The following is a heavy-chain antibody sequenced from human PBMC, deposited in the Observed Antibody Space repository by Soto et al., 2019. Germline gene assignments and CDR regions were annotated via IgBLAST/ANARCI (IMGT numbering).Heavy chain of an antibody. J-gene: IGHJ5*02. CDR3: AREVVVTSSIWLDP. CDR1: GYTFTNND. V-gene: IGHV1-8*01. D-gene: IGHD4-4*01. Sequence: VQLVQSGAEVKKPGASVKVSCKASGYTFTNNDINWVRQAHGQGLEWIGWMNTNTNTKDSADVFECRVCLTWDTSISTAYMQLNSLKIDDTAVYYCAREVVVTSSIWLDPWGQGTLVNVSS. CDR2: MNTNTNTK.